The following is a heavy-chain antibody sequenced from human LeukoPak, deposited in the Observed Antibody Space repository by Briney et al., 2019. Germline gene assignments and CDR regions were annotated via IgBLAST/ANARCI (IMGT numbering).Heavy chain of an antibody. CDR1: EFSVGSNY. CDR2: ISGSGGST. V-gene: IGHV3-23*01. D-gene: IGHD6-6*01. J-gene: IGHJ4*02. Sequence: GSLRLSCAASEFSVGSNYMTWVRQAPGKGLEWVSAISGSGGSTYYADSVKGRFTISRDNSKNTLYLQMNSLRAEDTAVYYCAKDGQYSSSSPYYFDYWGQGTLVTVSS. CDR3: AKDGQYSSSSPYYFDY.